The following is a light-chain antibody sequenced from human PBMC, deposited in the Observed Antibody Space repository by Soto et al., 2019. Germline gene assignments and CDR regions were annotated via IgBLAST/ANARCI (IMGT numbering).Light chain of an antibody. V-gene: IGLV2-23*01. CDR1: SSDVGSYNL. CDR2: EGS. CDR3: YSYAGGTIFML. J-gene: IGLJ2*01. Sequence: QSVLTQPASVSGSPGQSITISCTGTSSDVGSYNLVSWYQQQPGKAPKLMIYEGSKRPSGVSTRFAGSKSGNTASLTISGLQAEDEADYYCYSYAGGTIFMLFGGGTKLTVL.